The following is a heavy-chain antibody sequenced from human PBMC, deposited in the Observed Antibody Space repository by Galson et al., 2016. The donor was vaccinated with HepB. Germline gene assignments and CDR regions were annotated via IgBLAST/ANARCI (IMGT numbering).Heavy chain of an antibody. CDR1: GFTFSTYA. V-gene: IGHV3-23*01. CDR2: ISGSGAGT. Sequence: SLRLSCAASGFTFSTYAMSWVRQAPGKGLEWVSAISGSGAGTYYAGSVKGRFTISRDSSKSTLYLQMNSLRAEDTAVYYCARVSAFWSDLPDHWGQGTQVTVS. CDR3: ARVSAFWSDLPDH. J-gene: IGHJ4*02. D-gene: IGHD3-3*01.